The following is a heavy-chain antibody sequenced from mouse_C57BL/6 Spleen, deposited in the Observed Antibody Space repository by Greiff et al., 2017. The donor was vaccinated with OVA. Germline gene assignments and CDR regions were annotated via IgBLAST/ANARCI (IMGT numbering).Heavy chain of an antibody. CDR3: ARDYGNYESLYY. CDR1: GYTFTSYW. Sequence: QVQLQQPGAELVRPGSSVKLSCKASGYTFTSYWMDWVKQRPGQGLEWIGNIYPSDSETHYNQKFKDKGTLTVDKSSSTAYMQLSSLTSEDSAVYYCARDYGNYESLYYWGQGTTLTVSS. V-gene: IGHV1-61*01. D-gene: IGHD2-1*01. J-gene: IGHJ2*01. CDR2: IYPSDSET.